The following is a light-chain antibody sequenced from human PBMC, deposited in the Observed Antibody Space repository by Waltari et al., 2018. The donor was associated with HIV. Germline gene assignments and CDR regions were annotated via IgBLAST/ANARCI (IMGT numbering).Light chain of an antibody. J-gene: IGKJ1*01. CDR2: AAS. CDR1: QSISND. Sequence: DIPMTQSPSSLSASVGDRVTITCRASQSISNDLNWYQHKPGKAPKLLIYAASSLESGVPSRFSGSGSGTDFTLTIDSLQPEDFVTYYCQESYTRWTFGRGTKVEVK. V-gene: IGKV1-39*01. CDR3: QESYTRWT.